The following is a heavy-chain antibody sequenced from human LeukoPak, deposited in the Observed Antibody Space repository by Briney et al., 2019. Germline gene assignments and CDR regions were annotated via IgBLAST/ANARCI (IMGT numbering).Heavy chain of an antibody. D-gene: IGHD2-2*01. J-gene: IGHJ6*03. CDR2: SYYSGST. CDR1: GGSISSSSYY. CDR3: ARSCYDLYYYYYYMDV. Sequence: SETLSLTCTVSGGSISSSSYYWGWIRQPPGKGLEWIGSSYYSGSTYYNPSLKCRVTISVDTSKNQFSLKLSSVTAADTAVYYCARSCYDLYYYYYYMDVWGKGTTVTVSS. V-gene: IGHV4-39*07.